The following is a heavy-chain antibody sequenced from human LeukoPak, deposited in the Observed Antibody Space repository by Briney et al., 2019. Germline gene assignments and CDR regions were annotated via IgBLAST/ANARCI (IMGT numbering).Heavy chain of an antibody. CDR3: TRAVYCSGGACAFDP. J-gene: IGHJ5*02. D-gene: IGHD2-15*01. V-gene: IGHV3-49*04. Sequence: GGALRLSRTTYLFTLSDYAITGVRQAPGKGLESVGFIRSVAYGGTAEYAASVKDRFTISRHDSKSIAYLQMNSLETEDTAVYYCTRAVYCSGGACAFDPWGQGTLVTVSS. CDR1: LFTLSDYA. CDR2: IRSVAYGGTA.